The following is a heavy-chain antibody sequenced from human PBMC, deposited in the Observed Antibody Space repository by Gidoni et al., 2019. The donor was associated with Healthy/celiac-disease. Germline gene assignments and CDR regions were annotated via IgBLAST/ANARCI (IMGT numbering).Heavy chain of an antibody. CDR3: ARDLRRITMVRGVIILYYYGMDV. CDR2: ISSSGSTI. J-gene: IGHJ6*02. D-gene: IGHD3-10*01. V-gene: IGHV3-48*03. Sequence: EVQLVESGGGLVQPGGSLRLSCSASGFTFSSYEMNWVRQAPGKGLEWVSYISSSGSTIYYADSVKGRFTISRDNAKNSLYLQMNSLRAEDTAVYYCARDLRRITMVRGVIILYYYGMDVWGQGTTVTVSS. CDR1: GFTFSSYE.